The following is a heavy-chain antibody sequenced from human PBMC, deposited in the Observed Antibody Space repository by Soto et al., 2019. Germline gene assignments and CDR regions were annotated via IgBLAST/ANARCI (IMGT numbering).Heavy chain of an antibody. CDR1: GFTFSSYG. V-gene: IGHV3-30*18. D-gene: IGHD3-3*01. J-gene: IGHJ6*02. Sequence: QVQLVESGGGVVQPGRSLRLSCAASGFTFSSYGMHWVRQAPGKGLEWVAVISYDGSNKYYADSVKGRFTISRDNSKNTLYLQMNSLGAEDTAVYYCAKSFTIFGVVTQNYYYYGMDVWGQGTTVTVSS. CDR2: ISYDGSNK. CDR3: AKSFTIFGVVTQNYYYYGMDV.